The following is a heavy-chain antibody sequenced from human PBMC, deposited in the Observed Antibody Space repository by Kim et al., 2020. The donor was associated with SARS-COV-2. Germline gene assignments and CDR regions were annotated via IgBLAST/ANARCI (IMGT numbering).Heavy chain of an antibody. CDR2: ISGSGVST. CDR3: AKESGWSDFDY. J-gene: IGHJ4*02. CDR1: GFTFRYYS. Sequence: GGSLRLSCAASGFTFRYYSMSWVRQAPGKGLEWVSGISGSGVSTYYADSVKGRFTISRDNSKKTVFLQMNSLRAEDTAVYYCAKESGWSDFDYWGQGTLVTVSS. D-gene: IGHD6-19*01. V-gene: IGHV3-23*01.